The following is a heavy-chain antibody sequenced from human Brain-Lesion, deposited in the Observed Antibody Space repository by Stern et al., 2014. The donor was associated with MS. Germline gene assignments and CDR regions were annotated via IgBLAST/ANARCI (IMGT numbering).Heavy chain of an antibody. Sequence: VQLVQSGAEVKKPGASVKVSCKTSGYIFTGYYIHWVRQAPGQGLEWMAWINPITGGPKYAQKFQGRVTMSRDTSISTAYVELSSLTSDDTAVYYCARDQRGITIFGVVTDYYYLGMDVWGQGTTVTVSS. CDR2: INPITGGP. J-gene: IGHJ6*02. CDR1: GYIFTGYY. CDR3: ARDQRGITIFGVVTDYYYLGMDV. D-gene: IGHD3-3*01. V-gene: IGHV1-2*02.